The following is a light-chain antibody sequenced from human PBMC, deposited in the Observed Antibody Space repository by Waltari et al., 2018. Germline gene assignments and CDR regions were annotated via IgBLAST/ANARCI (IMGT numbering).Light chain of an antibody. CDR2: DVS. Sequence: QSALTQPASVSGSPGQSITISCTGTSRDVGNYDWVSWYQQHPGKAPKVVIFDVSYGPSGVSNRFSGSKSGNTASLTISGLQAEDEADYYCTSYTSSHSLVFGTGTKVTVL. CDR1: SRDVGNYDW. V-gene: IGLV2-14*03. CDR3: TSYTSSHSLV. J-gene: IGLJ1*01.